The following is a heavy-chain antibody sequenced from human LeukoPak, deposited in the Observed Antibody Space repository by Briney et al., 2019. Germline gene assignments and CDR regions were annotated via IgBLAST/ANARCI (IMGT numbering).Heavy chain of an antibody. J-gene: IGHJ4*02. CDR3: ARAPRPSYESSGYYLDY. CDR1: GYTFTDYY. V-gene: IGHV1-69-2*01. CDR2: VDPEDGET. D-gene: IGHD3-22*01. Sequence: GATVKISCKASGYTFTDYYMHWVQQAPAKGLEWMGRVDPEDGETIYAEKFQGRVTITADTSTDTAYMELSSLRSEDTAVYYCARAPRPSYESSGYYLDYWGQGTLVSVSS.